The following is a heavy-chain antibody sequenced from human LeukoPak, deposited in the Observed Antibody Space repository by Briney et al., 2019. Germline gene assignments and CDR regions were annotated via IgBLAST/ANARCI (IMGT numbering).Heavy chain of an antibody. CDR3: ARDGYGGNPPDAFDI. CDR2: ICYDGSNK. CDR1: GFTFSSYA. V-gene: IGHV3-30*04. J-gene: IGHJ3*02. Sequence: GRSLRLSCAASGFTFSSYAMHWVRQAPGKGLEWVAVICYDGSNKYYAVSVKRRFTISRDNSKNTLYLQMNSLRAEDTAVYYCARDGYGGNPPDAFDIWGQGTMVTVSS. D-gene: IGHD4-23*01.